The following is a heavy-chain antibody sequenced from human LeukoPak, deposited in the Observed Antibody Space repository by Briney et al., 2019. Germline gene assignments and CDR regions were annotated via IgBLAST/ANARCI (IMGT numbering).Heavy chain of an antibody. V-gene: IGHV1-69*13. Sequence: SVKVSCKASGGTLSSYAISWVRQAPGQGLEWMGGIIPIFGTANYAQKFQGRVTITADESTSTAYMELSSLRSEDTAVYYCARDGIAAAGTSYFDYWGQGTLVTVSS. D-gene: IGHD6-13*01. J-gene: IGHJ4*02. CDR1: GGTLSSYA. CDR3: ARDGIAAAGTSYFDY. CDR2: IIPIFGTA.